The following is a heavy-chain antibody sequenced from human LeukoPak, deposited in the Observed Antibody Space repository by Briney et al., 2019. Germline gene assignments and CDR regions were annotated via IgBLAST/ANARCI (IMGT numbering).Heavy chain of an antibody. CDR1: GFTISGNY. Sequence: GGSLRLSCAASGFTISGNYMSWVRQAPGKGLEWVSVIYSGYSGGSTYYADSVKGRFTISIDTSKNTLYLQMSSLRAEDTAVYYCARENNYGSAFDYWGQGTLVTVSS. V-gene: IGHV3-53*01. CDR3: ARENNYGSAFDY. J-gene: IGHJ4*02. CDR2: IYSGYSGGST. D-gene: IGHD3-10*01.